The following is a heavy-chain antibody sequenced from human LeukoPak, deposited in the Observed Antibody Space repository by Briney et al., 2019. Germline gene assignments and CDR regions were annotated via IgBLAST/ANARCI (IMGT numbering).Heavy chain of an antibody. Sequence: PSETLSLTCAVYGGSFSGYYWSWIRQPPGKGLEWIGEINHSGSTNYNPSLKSRVTISVDTSKNQFSLKLSSVTAADTAVYYCASSKVPGGDYFYWGQGTLVTVSS. CDR1: GGSFSGYY. V-gene: IGHV4-34*01. D-gene: IGHD2-21*02. CDR3: ASSKVPGGDYFY. CDR2: INHSGST. J-gene: IGHJ4*02.